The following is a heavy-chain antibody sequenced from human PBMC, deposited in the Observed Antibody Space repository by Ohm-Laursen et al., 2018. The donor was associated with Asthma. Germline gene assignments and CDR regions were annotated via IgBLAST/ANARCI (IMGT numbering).Heavy chain of an antibody. CDR3: ARIGPEWELPGREYSLHH. D-gene: IGHD1-26*01. J-gene: IGHJ1*01. V-gene: IGHV3-66*01. CDR1: GFPFSLYA. Sequence: SLRPSCSASGFPFSLYAMDWVRQAPGKGLEWVSVIYSGGSTYYADSVKGRFTISRDNARNSVYLQMNSLRAEDTALYYCARIGPEWELPGREYSLHHWGEGTLVTVSS. CDR2: IYSGGST.